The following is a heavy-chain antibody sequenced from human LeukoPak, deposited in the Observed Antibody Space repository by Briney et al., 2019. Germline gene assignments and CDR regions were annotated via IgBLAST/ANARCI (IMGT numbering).Heavy chain of an antibody. CDR2: ISASGGNT. D-gene: IGHD6-13*01. CDR1: GFTFNSYD. J-gene: IGHJ4*02. CDR3: ALAGTGLL. V-gene: IGHV3-23*01. Sequence: GGSLRLSCAASGFTFNSYDMSWVRQAPGKGLEWVSAISASGGNTYYAYSVKGRSTISRGNSKNTLYLQMTSLRAEDTAVYYCALAGTGLLGGPGTLVTVSS.